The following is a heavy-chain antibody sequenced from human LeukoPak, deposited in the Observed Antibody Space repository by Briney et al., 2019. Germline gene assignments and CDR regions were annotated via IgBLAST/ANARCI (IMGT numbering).Heavy chain of an antibody. J-gene: IGHJ1*01. D-gene: IGHD1-1*01. CDR3: ARQVPPEYFQH. Sequence: PSETLSLTCTVSGGSISSSSYYWGWIRQPPGKGLEWIGSIYYSGSTYYNPSLKSRVTISVDTSKNQSSLKLSSVTAADTAVYYCARQVPPEYFQHWGQGTLVTVSS. CDR1: GGSISSSSYY. V-gene: IGHV4-39*01. CDR2: IYYSGST.